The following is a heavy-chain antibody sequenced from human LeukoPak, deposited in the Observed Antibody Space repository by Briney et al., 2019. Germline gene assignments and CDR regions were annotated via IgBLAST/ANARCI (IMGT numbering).Heavy chain of an antibody. CDR3: ARLGPSDAFDI. CDR1: GGSFSGYY. J-gene: IGHJ3*02. Sequence: SETLSLTCAVYGGSFSGYYWSWIRQPPGKGLEWIGYIYYSGSTNYNPSLKSRVTISVDTSKNQFSLKLSSVTAADTAVYYCARLGPSDAFDIWGQGTMVTVSS. CDR2: IYYSGST. V-gene: IGHV4-59*08.